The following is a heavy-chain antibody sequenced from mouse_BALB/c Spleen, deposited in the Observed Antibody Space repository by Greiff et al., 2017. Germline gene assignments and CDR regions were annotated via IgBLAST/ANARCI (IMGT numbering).Heavy chain of an antibody. V-gene: IGHV1-77*01. Sequence: QVQLKQSGPELVKPGASVKMSCKASGYTFTDYVISWVKQRTGQGLEWIGEIYPGSGSTYYNEKFKGKATLTADKSSNTAYMQLSSLTSEDSAVYVCARSWGTARALYYYAMDYWGQGTSVTVSS. CDR2: IYPGSGST. CDR1: GYTFTDYV. CDR3: ARSWGTARALYYYAMDY. J-gene: IGHJ4*01. D-gene: IGHD3-1*01.